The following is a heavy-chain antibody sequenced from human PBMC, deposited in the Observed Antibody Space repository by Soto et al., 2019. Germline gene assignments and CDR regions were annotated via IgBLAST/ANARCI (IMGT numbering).Heavy chain of an antibody. D-gene: IGHD1-7*01. J-gene: IGHJ4*02. Sequence: LRLSLTASGFTCTHFRIHWFHQAPGKGLVWVSRVNSDGSSTNYAAAVKGRFTISRDNSKNMAYLQMNNLTVEATGVYYCAKAGDWNYVYDFWGQETLVTVSS. V-gene: IGHV3-74*01. CDR2: VNSDGSST. CDR1: GFTCTHFR. CDR3: AKAGDWNYVYDF.